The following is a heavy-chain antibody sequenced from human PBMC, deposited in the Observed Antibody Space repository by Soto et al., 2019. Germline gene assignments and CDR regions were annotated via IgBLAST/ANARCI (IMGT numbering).Heavy chain of an antibody. Sequence: GGSLRLSCAASGFSFSSYAMSWLRQAPGKGLKWVSAITSSGGDTYHADSVKGRFIISRDNSKNTLYLQMNSLRAEDTAIYYCAKGSSTSRPYYFDFWCQGMLVTVSS. V-gene: IGHV3-23*01. CDR2: ITSSGGDT. CDR1: GFSFSSYA. J-gene: IGHJ4*02. CDR3: AKGSSTSRPYYFDF. D-gene: IGHD2-2*01.